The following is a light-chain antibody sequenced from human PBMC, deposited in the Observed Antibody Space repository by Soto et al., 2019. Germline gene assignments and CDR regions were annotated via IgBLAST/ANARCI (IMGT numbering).Light chain of an antibody. CDR3: TSYAGTYSFFYV. CDR1: SSDVGAYNY. CDR2: EVS. V-gene: IGLV2-8*01. Sequence: QCALAEPPSASGSPGQSVTISCTGTSSDVGAYNYVSWYQQLPGKAPKLIIYEVSKRPSGVPDRFSGSNSGNTASLTVSGLQAEDEADYYCTSYAGTYSFFYVFGTGTKVTVL. J-gene: IGLJ1*01.